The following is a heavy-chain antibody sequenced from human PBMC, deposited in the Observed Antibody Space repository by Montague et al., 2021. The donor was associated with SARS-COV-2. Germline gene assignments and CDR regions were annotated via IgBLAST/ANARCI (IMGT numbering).Heavy chain of an antibody. CDR2: IYYSGST. V-gene: IGHV4-39*01. CDR1: GGSVSSRSYY. CDR3: GRRGDNGGPRFDY. Sequence: SETLSLTCNVSGGSVSSRSYYWGWIRQPPGKGLEWIGHIYYSGSTHYNPTLRSRVTISVDTSKNQFSLKLSSVTAAATAVYYCGRRGDNGGPRFDYWGQGTLVSVSS. D-gene: IGHD4-23*01. J-gene: IGHJ4*02.